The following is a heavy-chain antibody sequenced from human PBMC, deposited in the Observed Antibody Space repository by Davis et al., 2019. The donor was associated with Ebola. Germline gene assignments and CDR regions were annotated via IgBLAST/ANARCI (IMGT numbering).Heavy chain of an antibody. CDR1: GFTFSSYW. Sequence: PGGSLRLSCAASGFTFSSYWMSWVRQAPGKGLEWVAVIRYDGSNKYYADSVKGRFTISRDNSKNTLYLQMNSLRAEDTAVYYCARESEESFDIWGHGTMVTVSS. J-gene: IGHJ3*02. D-gene: IGHD1-26*01. V-gene: IGHV3-33*08. CDR3: ARESEESFDI. CDR2: IRYDGSNK.